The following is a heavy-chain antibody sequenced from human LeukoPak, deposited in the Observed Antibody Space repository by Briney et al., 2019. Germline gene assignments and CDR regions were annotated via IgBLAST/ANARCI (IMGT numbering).Heavy chain of an antibody. CDR3: ARLLGDSTIYDL. CDR1: GFILNTHW. D-gene: IGHD3-16*01. V-gene: IGHV3-7*01. CDR2: IKQNGDEK. J-gene: IGHJ5*02. Sequence: PGGSLRLSCSASGFILNTHWMSWVRQAPGKGLEWVASIKQNGDEKYYVDSVKGRFIIPRDNAEKSMSLQMNSLRDEDTAIYYCARLLGDSTIYDLWGQGTLVTVSS.